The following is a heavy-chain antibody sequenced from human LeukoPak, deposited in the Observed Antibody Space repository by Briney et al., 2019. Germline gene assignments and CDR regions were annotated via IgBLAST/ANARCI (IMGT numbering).Heavy chain of an antibody. V-gene: IGHV4-4*07. CDR1: GVSISNYY. Sequence: SETLSLTCTVSGVSISNYYWNWIRQPAGKGLEWIGRIYSSGSTNYNPSLKSRVTMSIDTSKNHFSLKLTSVTAADTAVYYCARGILYTSVTTENWFDPWGQGTLVIVPS. CDR3: ARGILYTSVTTENWFDP. D-gene: IGHD4-11*01. J-gene: IGHJ5*02. CDR2: IYSSGST.